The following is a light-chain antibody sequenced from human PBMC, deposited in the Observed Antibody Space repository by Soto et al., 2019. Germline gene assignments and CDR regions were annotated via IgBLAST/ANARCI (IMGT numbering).Light chain of an antibody. CDR1: QSVRSSY. V-gene: IGKV3-20*01. CDR2: GAS. J-gene: IGKJ4*01. CDR3: QQYYSSPLT. Sequence: EIVLTQDQGTLSLSPGERATLSCRASQSVRSSYLAWSQQKPGQAPRLLIYGASSMATGIPDRCRCSGSGTEFTLTISRLEPEDFAVYYCQQYYSSPLTFGGGTKVQIK.